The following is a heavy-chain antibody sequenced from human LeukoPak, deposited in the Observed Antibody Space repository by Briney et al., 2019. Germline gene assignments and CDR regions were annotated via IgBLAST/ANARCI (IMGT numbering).Heavy chain of an antibody. CDR1: GFTFSSYS. J-gene: IGHJ4*02. Sequence: GGSLRLSCAASGFTFSSYSMNWVRQAPGKGLEWASAISGSGGSTYYADSVKGRFTISRDNSKNTLYLQMNSLRAEDTAVYYCAKDKTQDIVVVPAAIIFDYWGQGTLVTVSS. D-gene: IGHD2-2*01. CDR2: ISGSGGST. V-gene: IGHV3-23*01. CDR3: AKDKTQDIVVVPAAIIFDY.